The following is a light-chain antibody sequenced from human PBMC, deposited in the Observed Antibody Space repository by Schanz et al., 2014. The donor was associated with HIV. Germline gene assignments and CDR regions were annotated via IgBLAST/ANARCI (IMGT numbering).Light chain of an antibody. V-gene: IGKV1-5*03. CDR2: TAS. Sequence: DIQMTQSPSPLSAFVGDRVTITCRASQYISSWLAWYQQKPGKAPELLIYTASTLESGVPPRFSGSGSGTEFTLTISGLQPDDFATYYCQQSHTYPYTFGQGTRLEIK. CDR1: QYISSW. CDR3: QQSHTYPYT. J-gene: IGKJ2*01.